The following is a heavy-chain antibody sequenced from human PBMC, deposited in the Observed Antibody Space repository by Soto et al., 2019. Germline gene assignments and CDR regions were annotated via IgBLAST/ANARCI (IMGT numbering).Heavy chain of an antibody. CDR3: AWFGEHTNGMDV. D-gene: IGHD3-10*01. Sequence: SVKVSCKASGGTFSSYAISWVRQAPGQGLEWMGGIIPIFGTANYAQKFQGRVTITADESTSTAYMELSSLRSEDTAVYYCAWFGEHTNGMDVWGQGTTVTVSS. CDR2: IIPIFGTA. J-gene: IGHJ6*02. V-gene: IGHV1-69*13. CDR1: GGTFSSYA.